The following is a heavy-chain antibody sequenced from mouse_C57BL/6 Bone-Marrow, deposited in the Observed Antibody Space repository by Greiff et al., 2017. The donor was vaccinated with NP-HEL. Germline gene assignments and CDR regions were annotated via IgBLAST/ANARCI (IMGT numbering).Heavy chain of an antibody. V-gene: IGHV1-80*01. D-gene: IGHD1-1*01. CDR2: IYPGDGDT. J-gene: IGHJ4*01. Sequence: QVQLKQSGAELVKPGASVKISCKASGYAFSSYWMNWVKERPGKGLEWIGQIYPGDGDTKYNGTFKGKATLTADKSSSTAYMQVSSLTSEDSAVYFCARGDYGSSRFGYAMDYWDQGTSVTVSS. CDR3: ARGDYGSSRFGYAMDY. CDR1: GYAFSSYW.